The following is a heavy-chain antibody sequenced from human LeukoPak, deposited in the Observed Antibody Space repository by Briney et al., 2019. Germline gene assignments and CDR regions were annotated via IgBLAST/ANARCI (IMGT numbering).Heavy chain of an antibody. D-gene: IGHD3-3*01. J-gene: IGHJ4*02. CDR2: NYYSGST. CDR3: ARGSYYDFWSGYSSYFDY. V-gene: IGHV4-59*01. CDR1: GGSISSYY. Sequence: PSETLSLTCTVSGGSISSYYWSWIRQPPGKGLEWIGYNYYSGSTNYNPSLKSRVTISVDTSKNQFSLKLSSVTAADTAVYYCARGSYYDFWSGYSSYFDYWGQGTLVTVSS.